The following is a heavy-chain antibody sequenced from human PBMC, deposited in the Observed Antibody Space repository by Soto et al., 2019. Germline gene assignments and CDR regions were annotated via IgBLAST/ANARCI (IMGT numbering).Heavy chain of an antibody. Sequence: SETLSLTCTVSGGSISSYYWSWIRLPPGKGLEWIGYIYHSGSTYYNPSLNSRLIISVDTSENQLSLELRSVTAADTAVYYCARLHCNSPNCVPLDPWGQGTLVTVS. CDR1: GGSISSYY. CDR3: ARLHCNSPNCVPLDP. CDR2: IYHSGST. J-gene: IGHJ5*02. V-gene: IGHV4-59*08. D-gene: IGHD2-2*01.